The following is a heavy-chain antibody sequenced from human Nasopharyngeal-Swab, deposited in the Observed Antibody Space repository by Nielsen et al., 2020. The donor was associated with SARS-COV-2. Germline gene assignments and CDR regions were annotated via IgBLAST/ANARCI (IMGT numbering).Heavy chain of an antibody. V-gene: IGHV1-46*01. CDR3: ARGRVGAYSSGWYWKDHNWFDP. Sequence: WARQAPGQGLEWMGIINPSGGSTSYAQKFQGRVTMTRDTSTSTVYMELSSLRSEDTAVYYCARGRVGAYSSGWYWKDHNWFDPWGQGTLVTVSS. D-gene: IGHD6-19*01. CDR2: INPSGGST. J-gene: IGHJ5*02.